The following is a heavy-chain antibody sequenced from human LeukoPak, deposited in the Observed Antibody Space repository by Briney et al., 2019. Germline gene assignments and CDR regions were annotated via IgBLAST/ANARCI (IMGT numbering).Heavy chain of an antibody. Sequence: HPGGSLRLSCAASGFTFSSYGMHWVRQAPGKGLEWVAVISYDGSNKYYADSVRGRFTISRDNSKNTLYLQMNSLRAEDTAVYYCARDQPEVIINLFDYWGQGTLVTVSS. CDR2: ISYDGSNK. CDR3: ARDQPEVIINLFDY. D-gene: IGHD3-3*01. J-gene: IGHJ4*02. CDR1: GFTFSSYG. V-gene: IGHV3-30*03.